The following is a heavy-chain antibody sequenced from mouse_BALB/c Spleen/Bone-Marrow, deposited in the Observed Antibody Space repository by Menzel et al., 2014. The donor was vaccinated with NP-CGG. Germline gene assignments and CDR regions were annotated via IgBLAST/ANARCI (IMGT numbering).Heavy chain of an antibody. V-gene: IGHV4-1*02. D-gene: IGHD2-3*01. Sequence: EVMLVESGGGLVQPGGSLKLSCAASGFDFSSYWMSWVRQAPGKGLQWIGEINPESNTINYTHSLKDKFIISRDNAKNTLYLQMSKVRSEDTALYCCARLGYYGWFAYWGQGTLVTVAA. CDR3: ARLGYYGWFAY. CDR1: GFDFSSYW. J-gene: IGHJ3*01. CDR2: INPESNTI.